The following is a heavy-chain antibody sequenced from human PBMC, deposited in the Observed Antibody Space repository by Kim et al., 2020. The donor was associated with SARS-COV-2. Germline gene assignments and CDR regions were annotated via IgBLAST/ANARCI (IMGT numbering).Heavy chain of an antibody. Sequence: SETLSLTCTVSGGSVSSSSYNWAWIRQPPGKGLESIGTIYYNGSTYYNPSLISRVTISVDTSKSQISLRLNSVTAADTAVYYCAKDTYSNIWYGGGTRGPDGGNWFDPWGQGTLVIVSS. D-gene: IGHD6-13*01. V-gene: IGHV4-39*07. CDR2: IYYNGST. CDR1: GGSVSSSSYN. CDR3: AKDTYSNIWYGGGTRGPDGGNWFDP. J-gene: IGHJ5*02.